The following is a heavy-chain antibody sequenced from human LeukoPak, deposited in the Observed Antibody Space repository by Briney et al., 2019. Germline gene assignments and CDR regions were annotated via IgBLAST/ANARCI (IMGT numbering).Heavy chain of an antibody. V-gene: IGHV3-21*01. CDR3: AKRNYYDSSGYYYDY. CDR1: GFTFSSYT. J-gene: IGHJ4*02. Sequence: GGSLRLSCAASGFTFSSYTMNWVRQAPGKGLEWVSSISSSSSYIYYADSVKGRFTISRDNARNSLYLQMNSLRAEDTAVYYCAKRNYYDSSGYYYDYWGQGTLVTVSS. CDR2: ISSSSSYI. D-gene: IGHD3-22*01.